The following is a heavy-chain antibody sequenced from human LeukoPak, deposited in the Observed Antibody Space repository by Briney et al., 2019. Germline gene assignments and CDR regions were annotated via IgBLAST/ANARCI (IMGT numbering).Heavy chain of an antibody. CDR1: GYTFTSYY. V-gene: IGHV1-8*02. Sequence: GASVKVSCKASGYTFTSYYMHWVRQATGQGLEWMGWMNPNSGNTGYAQKFQGRVTMTRNTSISTAYMELRSLRSDDTAVYYCARDQRLHSSSWHYYYMDVWGKGTTVTVSS. CDR2: MNPNSGNT. J-gene: IGHJ6*03. CDR3: ARDQRLHSSSWHYYYMDV. D-gene: IGHD6-13*01.